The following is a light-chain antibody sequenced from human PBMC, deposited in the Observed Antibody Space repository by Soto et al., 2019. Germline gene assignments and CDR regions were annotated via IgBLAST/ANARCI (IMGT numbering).Light chain of an antibody. CDR1: QSISSL. V-gene: IGKV1-5*01. CDR3: QQYNSYSP. J-gene: IGKJ2*01. CDR2: YAS. Sequence: DIQMTQSPSTLSASVGDRVTITCRASQSISSLLAWYQQKPGKAPKLLIYYASSLESGVPSRFSGSVSGTEFTLTISSLQPDDFANYYCQQYNSYSPFGQGTKLEIK.